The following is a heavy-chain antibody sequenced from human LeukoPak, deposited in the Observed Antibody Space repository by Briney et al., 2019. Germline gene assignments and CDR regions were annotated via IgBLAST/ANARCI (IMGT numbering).Heavy chain of an antibody. D-gene: IGHD3-9*01. J-gene: IGHJ5*02. CDR2: MNPNSGNT. Sequence: ASVKVSCKASEYTFISYDINWVRQATGQGLEWMGWMNPNSGNTGYAQKFQGRVTMTRNTSISTAYMELSSLRSEDTAVYYCARRSIRYFDWSPGGFDPWGQGTLVTVSS. CDR3: ARRSIRYFDWSPGGFDP. CDR1: EYTFISYD. V-gene: IGHV1-8*01.